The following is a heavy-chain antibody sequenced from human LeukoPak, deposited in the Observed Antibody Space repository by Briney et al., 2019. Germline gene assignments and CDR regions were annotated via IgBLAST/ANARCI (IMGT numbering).Heavy chain of an antibody. Sequence: GGSLRLSCAASGFTFDDYAMHWVRQAPGKGLEWVSLISWDGGSTYYADSVKGRFTISRDNSKNSLYLQMNSLRAEDTAVYYCARDLSMGYYYMDVWGKGTTVAVSS. J-gene: IGHJ6*03. CDR3: ARDLSMGYYYMDV. CDR2: ISWDGGST. V-gene: IGHV3-43D*03. D-gene: IGHD1-26*01. CDR1: GFTFDDYA.